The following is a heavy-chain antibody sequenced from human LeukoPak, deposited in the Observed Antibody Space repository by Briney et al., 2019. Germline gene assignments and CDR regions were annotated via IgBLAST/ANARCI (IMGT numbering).Heavy chain of an antibody. CDR2: INPKSGVT. J-gene: IGHJ4*02. D-gene: IGHD5-24*01. CDR1: GYTFTDFY. Sequence: ASVKASCKASGYTFTDFYIHWVRQAPGQGLEWMGWINPKSGVTKYPQKFQGRVTVTRDTSISTAYMELSRLRSDDTAVYYCARNEWWTWLQFANWGQGTLVTVSS. V-gene: IGHV1-2*02. CDR3: ARNEWWTWLQFAN.